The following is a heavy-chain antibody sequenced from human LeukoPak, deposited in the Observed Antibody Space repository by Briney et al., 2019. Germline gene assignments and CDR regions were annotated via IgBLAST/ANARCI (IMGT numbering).Heavy chain of an antibody. D-gene: IGHD3-22*01. CDR1: GFIFSNYG. J-gene: IGHJ4*02. CDR3: AKGHADSSGYYYFDS. Sequence: GGSLRLSCAASGFIFSNYGMSWVRQAPGKGLEWVSGIRGNADTTYYADSVKGRFSIFRDNSKNMLYLQMNSLRVEDTAVYYCAKGHADSSGYYYFDSWGQGTLVTVSS. CDR2: IRGNADTT. V-gene: IGHV3-23*01.